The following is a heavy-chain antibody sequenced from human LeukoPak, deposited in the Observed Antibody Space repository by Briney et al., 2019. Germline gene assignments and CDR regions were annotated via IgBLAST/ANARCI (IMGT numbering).Heavy chain of an antibody. J-gene: IGHJ4*02. D-gene: IGHD3-10*01. CDR1: GFTFSDHY. CDR3: ARVHGWAFDY. Sequence: PGGSLRLSCVASGFTFSDHYMDWVRQAPWKGLEWVGRIRHKADGYTTEYAASVRGRFTISRDDSKNSLYLQLNSLKTEDTAVYYCARVHGWAFDYWGQGAPVTVSS. CDR2: IRHKADGYTT. V-gene: IGHV3-72*01.